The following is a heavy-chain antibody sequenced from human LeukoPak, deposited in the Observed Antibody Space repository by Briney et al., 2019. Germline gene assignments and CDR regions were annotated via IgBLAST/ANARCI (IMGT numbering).Heavy chain of an antibody. V-gene: IGHV3-73*01. CDR3: TIRGYSYGQNCFDY. J-gene: IGHJ4*02. CDR2: IRSKANSYAT. CDR1: GFTFSGSA. Sequence: GGSLKLSCAASGFTFSGSAMHWVRQASGKGLEWVGRIRSKANSYATAYAASVKGRFTISRDDSKNTAYLQMNSLKTEDTAVYYCTIRGYSYGQNCFDYWGQGTLVTVSS. D-gene: IGHD5-18*01.